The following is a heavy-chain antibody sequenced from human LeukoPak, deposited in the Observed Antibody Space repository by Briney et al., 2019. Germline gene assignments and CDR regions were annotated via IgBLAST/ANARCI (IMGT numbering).Heavy chain of an antibody. Sequence: GGSLRLSCTTSGFTFGDYAMTWVRQAPGKGLEWVGFIRSKAYGGTTEYAASVKGRFTISRDDSKSIAYLQMNSLKTEDTAVYYCTRDQTPYNWGQGTPVTVSS. J-gene: IGHJ4*02. CDR2: IRSKAYGGTT. CDR1: GFTFGDYA. D-gene: IGHD2-15*01. CDR3: TRDQTPYN. V-gene: IGHV3-49*04.